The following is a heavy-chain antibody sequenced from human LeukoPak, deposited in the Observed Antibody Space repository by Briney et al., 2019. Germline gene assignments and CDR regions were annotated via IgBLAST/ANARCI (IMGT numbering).Heavy chain of an antibody. CDR3: ARDSSRAGAFDI. D-gene: IGHD6-13*01. V-gene: IGHV4-34*01. CDR1: GGSFSGYY. J-gene: IGHJ3*02. CDR2: INHSGST. Sequence: PSETLSLTCAVYGGSFSGYYWSWIRQPPGKGLEWIGEINHSGSTNYNPSLKSRVTISVDTSKNQFSLKLSSVTAADTAVYYCARDSSRAGAFDIWGQGTMVTVSS.